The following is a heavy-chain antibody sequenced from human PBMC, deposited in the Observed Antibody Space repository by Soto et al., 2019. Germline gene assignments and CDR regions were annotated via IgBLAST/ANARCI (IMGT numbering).Heavy chain of an antibody. CDR2: IGTAGDT. D-gene: IGHD6-13*01. J-gene: IGHJ3*02. V-gene: IGHV3-13*01. Sequence: HPGGSLRLSCAASGFTFSSYDMHWVRQAIGKGLEWVSAIGTAGDTYYPGSVKGRFTISRENAKNSLYLQMNSLRAGDTAVYYCARSYSSSWYHDAFDIWGQGTMVTVSS. CDR3: ARSYSSSWYHDAFDI. CDR1: GFTFSSYD.